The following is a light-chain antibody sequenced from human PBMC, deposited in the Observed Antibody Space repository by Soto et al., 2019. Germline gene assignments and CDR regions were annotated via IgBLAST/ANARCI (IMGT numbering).Light chain of an antibody. Sequence: DIQMTQPPAAVSASVGDRVTITCRASQGINNLLAWYQQKPGKAPKLLIYSASTLQSEVPLRFSGSGSGTDFTFTISSLQPEDFATDYCQQANSFPLTFGGGTKVELK. CDR2: SAS. CDR1: QGINNL. J-gene: IGKJ4*01. V-gene: IGKV1-12*01. CDR3: QQANSFPLT.